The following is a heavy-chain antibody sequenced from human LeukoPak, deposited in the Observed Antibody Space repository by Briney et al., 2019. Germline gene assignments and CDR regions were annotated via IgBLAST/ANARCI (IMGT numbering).Heavy chain of an antibody. Sequence: ASVKVSCKASGYTFTGYYMHWVRQAPGQVLEWMGWINPNSGGTNYAQKFQGRVTMTRDTSISTAYMELSRLRSDDTAVYYCARDIWSNWNPFDYWGQGTLVTVSS. CDR2: INPNSGGT. J-gene: IGHJ4*02. D-gene: IGHD1-20*01. CDR1: GYTFTGYY. CDR3: ARDIWSNWNPFDY. V-gene: IGHV1-2*02.